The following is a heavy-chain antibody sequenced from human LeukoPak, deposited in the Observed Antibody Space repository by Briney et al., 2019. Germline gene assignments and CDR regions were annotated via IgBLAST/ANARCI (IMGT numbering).Heavy chain of an antibody. CDR3: ARTGSGRDYYGMYV. CDR1: GGSISGAY. J-gene: IGHJ6*02. D-gene: IGHD5-12*01. Sequence: SETLSLTCSVSGGSISGAYWSWIRQAPRKGLEWIGYIYYSGSTDYNPSLESRVTISIDTSKNHFSLNLTAVTAADTAIYYCARTGSGRDYYGMYVWGQGTSVTVSS. CDR2: IYYSGST. V-gene: IGHV4-59*01.